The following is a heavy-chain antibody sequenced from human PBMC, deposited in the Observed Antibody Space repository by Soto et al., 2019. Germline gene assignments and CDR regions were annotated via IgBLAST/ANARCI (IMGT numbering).Heavy chain of an antibody. D-gene: IGHD2-2*01. V-gene: IGHV1-18*04. CDR3: ATSYCSSTSCYRNWFDP. CDR2: ISAYNGNT. CDR1: GYTFTSYG. Sequence: QVQLVQSGAEVKKPGASVKVSCKASGYTFTSYGISWVRQAPGQGLEWMGWISAYNGNTNYAQKLQGRVTMTTDTSTSTAYMELRSLRSDDTAVYYCATSYCSSTSCYRNWFDPWGQGTLVTVSS. J-gene: IGHJ5*02.